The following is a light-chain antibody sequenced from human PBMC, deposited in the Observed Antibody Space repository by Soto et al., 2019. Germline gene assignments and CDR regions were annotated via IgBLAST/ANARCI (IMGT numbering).Light chain of an antibody. CDR3: QQYGSSPRT. Sequence: EIVLIQSPATLSLSPGERATLSCRASQSVSSSLAWYQQNPGQAPRLLIYGASSRATGIPDRFSGSGSGTDFTLTISRLEPEDFAVYYCQQYGSSPRTFGQGTKVEIK. CDR2: GAS. CDR1: QSVSSS. V-gene: IGKV3-20*01. J-gene: IGKJ1*01.